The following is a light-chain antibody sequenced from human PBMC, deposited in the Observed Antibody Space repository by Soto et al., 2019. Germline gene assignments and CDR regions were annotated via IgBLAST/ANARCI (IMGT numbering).Light chain of an antibody. CDR2: DAS. J-gene: IGKJ4*01. CDR1: QGISSY. Sequence: IQLTHSPSSLSASVGDRVTITCRASQGISSYLGWYQQKPGKAPNLLIYDASTLHSGVPSRFSGGGSGTDFTLTISSLQPEDFATYYCQQVNVYPSNFGGGTKVDIK. CDR3: QQVNVYPSN. V-gene: IGKV1-9*01.